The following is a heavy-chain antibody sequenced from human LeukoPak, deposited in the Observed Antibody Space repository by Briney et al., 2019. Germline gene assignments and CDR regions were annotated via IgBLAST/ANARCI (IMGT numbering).Heavy chain of an antibody. CDR1: GFTFEDYA. Sequence: GRSLRLSCAASGFTFEDYAMHWVRQAPGKGLEWVSGISWNSGSIGYSDSVKGRFTISRDNAKNSLYLQMNSLRAEDMALYYCAKGRIVGATTGAFDIWGQGTMVTVSS. D-gene: IGHD1-26*01. CDR3: AKGRIVGATTGAFDI. J-gene: IGHJ3*02. CDR2: ISWNSGSI. V-gene: IGHV3-9*03.